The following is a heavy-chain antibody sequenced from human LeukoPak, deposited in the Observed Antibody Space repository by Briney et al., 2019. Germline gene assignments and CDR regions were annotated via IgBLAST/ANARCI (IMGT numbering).Heavy chain of an antibody. CDR2: MNQDESQK. Sequence: GGSLRLSCEASGVTFSDFWMTRVRQAPGKALEWVATMNQDESQKYYVDSVKGRFTISRDNAKNALFLQMNSLRGEDTAIYYCASFEYKYSFGGQGTLVTVSS. V-gene: IGHV3-7*01. CDR1: GVTFSDFW. CDR3: ASFEYKYSF. D-gene: IGHD2/OR15-2a*01. J-gene: IGHJ4*02.